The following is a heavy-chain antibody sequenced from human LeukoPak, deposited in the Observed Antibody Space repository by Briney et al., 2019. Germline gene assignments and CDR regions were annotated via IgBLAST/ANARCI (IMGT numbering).Heavy chain of an antibody. CDR3: ARGYCSGGGCSVLDAFDG. Sequence: GASVKVSCEASGYTFATYYMHWVRRAPGQGLEWMGKINPSGGSTSYPQKFQGRVTMTRDTSTSTVYMELSSLRSEDTAIYYCARGYCSGGGCSVLDAFDGWGQGTMVTVSS. D-gene: IGHD2-15*01. CDR1: GYTFATYY. V-gene: IGHV1-46*01. CDR2: INPSGGST. J-gene: IGHJ3*01.